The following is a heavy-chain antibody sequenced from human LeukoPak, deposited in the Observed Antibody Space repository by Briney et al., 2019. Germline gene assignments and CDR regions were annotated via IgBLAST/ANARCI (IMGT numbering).Heavy chain of an antibody. CDR2: IYSGGST. D-gene: IGHD2-2*01. CDR3: ARDRYCCSTSCYHPGGCLDP. J-gene: IGHJ5*02. V-gene: IGHV3-53*01. CDR1: GFTVSSDY. Sequence: PGGSLRLSCAASGFTVSSDYMSWVRQAPGKGLEWVSVIYSGGSTYYADSVKGRFTISRDNSKNTLYLQMNSLRAEDTAVYYCARDRYCCSTSCYHPGGCLDPWGQGTLVTVSS.